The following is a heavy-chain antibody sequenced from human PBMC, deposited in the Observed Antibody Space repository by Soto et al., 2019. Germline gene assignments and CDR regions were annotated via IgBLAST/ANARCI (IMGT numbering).Heavy chain of an antibody. V-gene: IGHV3-23*01. D-gene: IGHD1-1*01. Sequence: EVQLLESGGKLVQPGGSLTLSCAASGFTFSTYAMAWVRQAPGKGLEWVSGVSASGLNTDYADPVKGRFYISRDNSKNTVSPPMNSLRAEDTALYYCATDRPRRTSGYFFAYWGQGTPVTVSS. CDR2: VSASGLNT. J-gene: IGHJ4*02. CDR3: ATDRPRRTSGYFFAY. CDR1: GFTFSTYA.